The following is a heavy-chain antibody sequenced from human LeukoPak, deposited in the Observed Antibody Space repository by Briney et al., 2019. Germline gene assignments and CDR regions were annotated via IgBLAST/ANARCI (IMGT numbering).Heavy chain of an antibody. V-gene: IGHV3-7*01. J-gene: IGHJ4*02. CDR1: GFTFSSYW. CDR2: IKQDGSEI. CDR3: IVSATARGGVDY. Sequence: GGSLRLSCAASGFTFSSYWMSWVRQPPGKGLEWVANIKQDGSEIYYVDSVKGRFTISRDNAKNSLYLQMNGLRAEDTAVYYCIVSATARGGVDYWGQGTLVTVSS. D-gene: IGHD1-1*01.